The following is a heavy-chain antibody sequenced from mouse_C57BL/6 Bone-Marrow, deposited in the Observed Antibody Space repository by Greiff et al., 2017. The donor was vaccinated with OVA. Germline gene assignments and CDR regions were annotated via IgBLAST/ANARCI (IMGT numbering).Heavy chain of an antibody. CDR3: ARPFYDGKGDY. CDR2: INPYNGGT. J-gene: IGHJ2*01. Sequence: EVKLMESGPVLVKPGASVKMSCKASGYTFTDYYMNWVKQSHGKSLEWIGVINPYNGGTSYNQKFKGKATLTVDKSSSTAYMELNSLTSEDSAVYYCARPFYDGKGDYWGQGTTLTVSS. D-gene: IGHD2-3*01. V-gene: IGHV1-19*01. CDR1: GYTFTDYY.